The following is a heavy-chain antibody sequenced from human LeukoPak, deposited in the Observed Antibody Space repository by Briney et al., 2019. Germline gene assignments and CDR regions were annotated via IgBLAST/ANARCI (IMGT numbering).Heavy chain of an antibody. Sequence: SETLSLTCTVSGGSISSYYWSWIRQPPGKGLEWIGYIHYSGSTHYNPSLKSRVTISVDTSKNQVSLKLRSVTAADTAVYYCARTTEGYAGGPGYSYYYYMDVWGKGTAVTISS. CDR1: GGSISSYY. CDR2: IHYSGST. CDR3: ARTTEGYAGGPGYSYYYYMDV. V-gene: IGHV4-59*01. D-gene: IGHD5-12*01. J-gene: IGHJ6*03.